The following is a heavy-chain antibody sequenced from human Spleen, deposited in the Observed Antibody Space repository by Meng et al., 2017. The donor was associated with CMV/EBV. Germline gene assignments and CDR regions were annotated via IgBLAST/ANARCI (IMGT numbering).Heavy chain of an antibody. D-gene: IGHD5-18*01. CDR1: GGSFSGYY. J-gene: IGHJ4*02. Sequence: AVNGGSFSGYYWSWIRQPPGKGLEWIGEINHSGSTNYNPSLKSRVTISVDTSKNQFSLKLSSVTAADTAVYYCARGSRGYSYGAYDYWGQGTLVTVSS. V-gene: IGHV4-34*01. CDR2: INHSGST. CDR3: ARGSRGYSYGAYDY.